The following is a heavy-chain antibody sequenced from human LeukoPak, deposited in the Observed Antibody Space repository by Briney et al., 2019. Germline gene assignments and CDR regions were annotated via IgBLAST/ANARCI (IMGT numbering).Heavy chain of an antibody. D-gene: IGHD1-26*01. V-gene: IGHV4-39*01. Sequence: SETLSLTCTVSGGSISSSSYYWGWIRQPPGKGLEWIGSIYYSGSTYYNPSLKSRVTISVDTSKNQFSLKLSSVTAADTAVYYCARQGVGGGSYYFWFDPWGQGTLVTVSS. CDR3: ARQGVGGGSYYFWFDP. CDR1: GGSISSSSYY. CDR2: IYYSGST. J-gene: IGHJ5*02.